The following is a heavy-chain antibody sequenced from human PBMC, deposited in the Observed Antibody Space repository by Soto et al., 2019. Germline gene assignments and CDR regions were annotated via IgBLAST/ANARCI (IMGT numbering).Heavy chain of an antibody. CDR1: GFTFSSYW. CDR2: INTDGSST. D-gene: IGHD2-15*01. CDR3: ARRGSGVTRGLHY. Sequence: EVQLVESGGGLVQPGGSLRLSCAASGFTFSSYWMHWVRQAPGKGLVWISRINTDGSSTSYVDSVQGRFTISRDNGKNTRFLPVNSLRGEDTAVYYCARRGSGVTRGLHYWGQGTLVTVSS. V-gene: IGHV3-74*01. J-gene: IGHJ4*02.